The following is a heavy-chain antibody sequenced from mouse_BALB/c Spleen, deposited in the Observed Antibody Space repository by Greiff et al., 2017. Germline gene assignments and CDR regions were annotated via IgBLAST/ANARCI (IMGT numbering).Heavy chain of an antibody. CDR3: GRSGYGSSYFDY. Sequence: EVQLQQSGPELVKPGASLKISCTASGYSFTGYFMNWVQQSHGKSLEWIGRINPYNGDTFYNQKFKGKATLTVDKSSSTVHMELLSLTSEDSAVYYCGRSGYGSSYFDYWGQGTTLTVSS. J-gene: IGHJ2*01. CDR1: GYSFTGYF. V-gene: IGHV1-37*01. D-gene: IGHD1-1*01. CDR2: INPYNGDT.